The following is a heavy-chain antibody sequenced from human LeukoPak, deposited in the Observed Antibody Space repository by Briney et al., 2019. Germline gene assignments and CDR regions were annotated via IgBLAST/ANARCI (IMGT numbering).Heavy chain of an antibody. CDR2: IYYSGST. V-gene: IGHV4-59*01. D-gene: IGHD6-19*01. CDR3: ARDASVAGNFDY. J-gene: IGHJ4*02. CDR1: GGSISSYY. Sequence: SETLSLTYTVSGGSISSYYWSWIRQPPGKGLEWIGYIYYSGSTNYNPSLKSRVSISVDTSKNQFSLKLSSVTAADTAVYYCARDASVAGNFDYWGQGTLVTVSP.